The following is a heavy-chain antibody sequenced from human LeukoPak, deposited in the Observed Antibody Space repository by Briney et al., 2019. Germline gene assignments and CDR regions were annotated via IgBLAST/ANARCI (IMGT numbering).Heavy chain of an antibody. D-gene: IGHD6-19*01. CDR3: AGIWYSSGYYFDY. CDR2: IYDTGTT. V-gene: IGHV4-59*11. Sequence: SETLSLTCTVSGDSISSHYWSWIRQPPGKGLEWIAYIYDTGTTVSNPSLKSRVSMSLDRSENEFSLQLTSVTAADTAVYYCAGIWYSSGYYFDYWGQGTLVTVSS. CDR1: GDSISSHY. J-gene: IGHJ4*02.